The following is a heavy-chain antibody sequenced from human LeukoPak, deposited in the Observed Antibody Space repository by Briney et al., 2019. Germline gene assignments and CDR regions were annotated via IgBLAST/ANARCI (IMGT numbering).Heavy chain of an antibody. Sequence: SETLSLTCTVSGGSISSYYWSWIRQPPGKGLEWIGYIYYSGSTNYNPSLKSRVTISVDTSKNQFSLKLSSVTAEDTAVYYCAREYSYGMVDVWGKGTTVTVSS. J-gene: IGHJ6*04. V-gene: IGHV4-59*01. CDR3: AREYSYGMVDV. D-gene: IGHD5-18*01. CDR1: GGSISSYY. CDR2: IYYSGST.